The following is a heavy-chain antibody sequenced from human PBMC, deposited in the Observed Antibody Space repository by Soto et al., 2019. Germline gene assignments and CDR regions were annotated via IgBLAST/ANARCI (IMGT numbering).Heavy chain of an antibody. V-gene: IGHV1-69*14. CDR1: GATFSSYA. D-gene: IGHD5-12*01. CDR3: VRVVAIPGYPDN. Sequence: QVQLVQSGAEVRQPASSVKVSCKTSGATFSSYAITWVRQAPGQGLEWMGGIVPTVDPSTYAQKFQGRVTITADKFTNTVYMELSSLRSDDTAVYYCVRVVAIPGYPDNWGQGTLVTVSS. J-gene: IGHJ4*02. CDR2: IVPTVDPS.